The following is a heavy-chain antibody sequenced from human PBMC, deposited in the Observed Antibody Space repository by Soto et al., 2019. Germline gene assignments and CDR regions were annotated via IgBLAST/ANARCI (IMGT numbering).Heavy chain of an antibody. V-gene: IGHV1-69*10. Sequence: SVKVSCKASGGIFGSNAISWVRQAPGQGLEWMGGIIPMFDIVHFAQKFQGRVTMTRNTSISTAYMELSSLRSEDTAVYYCARHIAAAGILAFDIWGQGTMVTVSS. CDR1: GGIFGSNA. J-gene: IGHJ3*02. CDR3: ARHIAAAGILAFDI. CDR2: IIPMFDIV. D-gene: IGHD6-13*01.